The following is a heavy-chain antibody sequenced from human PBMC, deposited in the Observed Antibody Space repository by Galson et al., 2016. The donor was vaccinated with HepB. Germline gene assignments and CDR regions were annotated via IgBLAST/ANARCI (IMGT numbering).Heavy chain of an antibody. D-gene: IGHD5-24*01. CDR2: IIPIFGTS. Sequence: SVKVSCKASGGTFTSYAISWVRQAPGQGLEWMGGIIPIFGTSNYAQKFQGRVTITADESTSTAYMELSSLRSEDTAVYYCARVRDGYNHYYYYGMDVWGQRTTVTVSS. CDR3: ARVRDGYNHYYYYGMDV. V-gene: IGHV1-69*13. CDR1: GGTFTSYA. J-gene: IGHJ6*02.